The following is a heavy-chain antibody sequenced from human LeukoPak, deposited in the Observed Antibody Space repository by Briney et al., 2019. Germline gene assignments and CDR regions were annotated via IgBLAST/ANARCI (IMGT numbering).Heavy chain of an antibody. V-gene: IGHV3-64*01. Sequence: GGSLRLSCAASGFTFSRYAIYWVRQAPGKGLEYVSAISSDGGTTYYASSVKGRFTISRDNSKNTLYLQTGSLRAEDMAVYYCASGTQQWLVPDYWGQGTLVTVSS. CDR1: GFTFSRYA. D-gene: IGHD6-19*01. CDR2: ISSDGGTT. J-gene: IGHJ4*02. CDR3: ASGTQQWLVPDY.